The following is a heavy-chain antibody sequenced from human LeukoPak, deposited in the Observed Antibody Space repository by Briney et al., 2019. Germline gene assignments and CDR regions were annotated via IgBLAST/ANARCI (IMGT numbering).Heavy chain of an antibody. Sequence: SETLSLTCTVSGGSISSSSYYWGWIRQPPGKGLEWIGSIYYSGSTYYNPSLKSRVTISVDTSKNQFSLKLSSVTAADTAVYYCARDPLIMVRGVTYYYGMDVWGQGTTVTVSS. CDR3: ARDPLIMVRGVTYYYGMDV. V-gene: IGHV4-39*07. J-gene: IGHJ6*02. D-gene: IGHD3-10*01. CDR1: GGSISSSSYY. CDR2: IYYSGST.